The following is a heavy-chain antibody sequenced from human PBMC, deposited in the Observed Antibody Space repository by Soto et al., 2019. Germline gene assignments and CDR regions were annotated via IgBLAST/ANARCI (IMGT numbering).Heavy chain of an antibody. D-gene: IGHD2-21*02. V-gene: IGHV1-3*01. CDR2: INAGNGNT. CDR1: GYTFTSYA. Sequence: ASVKVSCKASGYTFTSYAMHSVRQAPGQRLEWMGWINAGNGNTKYSQKFQGRVTITRDTSASTAYMELSRLRSEDTAVYYCARGRRTFCGGDCYHYDYWGQGTLVTVSS. CDR3: ARGRRTFCGGDCYHYDY. J-gene: IGHJ4*02.